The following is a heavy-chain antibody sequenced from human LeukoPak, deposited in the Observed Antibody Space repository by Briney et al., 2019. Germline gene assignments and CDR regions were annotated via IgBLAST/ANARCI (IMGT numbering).Heavy chain of an antibody. CDR2: INPNSGST. J-gene: IGHJ6*03. CDR3: ARISYSSGWTGHYYYYYIDV. V-gene: IGHV1-8*02. D-gene: IGHD6-19*01. CDR1: GYTFTGYY. Sequence: ASVKVSCKASGYTFTGYYMHWVRQAPGQGLEWMGWINPNSGSTGYAQKFQGRVTMTRNTSISTAYMELSSLRSEDTAVYYCARISYSSGWTGHYYYYYIDVWGKGTTVTISS.